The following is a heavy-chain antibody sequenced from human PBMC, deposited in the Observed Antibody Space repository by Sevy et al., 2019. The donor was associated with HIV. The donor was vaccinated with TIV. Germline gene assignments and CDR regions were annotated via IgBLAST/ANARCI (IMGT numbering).Heavy chain of an antibody. J-gene: IGHJ1*01. CDR1: GLTFSSHA. Sequence: GGSLRLSCAASGLTFSSHAMHWVRQAPGKGLESVAVISYDGNIRYYGDSVKGRFTSSRDDSKNTLYLQMNSLRAEDTAVYYCARDLGYESSGYLPFFDPRGQGTLVTVSS. CDR2: ISYDGNIR. D-gene: IGHD3-22*01. V-gene: IGHV3-30-3*01. CDR3: ARDLGYESSGYLPFFDP.